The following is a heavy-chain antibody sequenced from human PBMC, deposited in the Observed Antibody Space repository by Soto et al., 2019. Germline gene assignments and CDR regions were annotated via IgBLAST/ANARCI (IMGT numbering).Heavy chain of an antibody. J-gene: IGHJ1*01. CDR3: AGLLRLIPNFEYFQH. Sequence: GGSLRLSCAASGFTSGFTFSSYTMNWVRQAPGKGLEWVSSISSSSTYIYYTDSVRGRFTISRDNAKNTLYLQMNSLRAEDTAVYYCAGLLRLIPNFEYFQHWGQGTLVTVSS. CDR1: GFTFSSYT. CDR2: ISSSSTYI. V-gene: IGHV3-21*01. D-gene: IGHD3-22*01.